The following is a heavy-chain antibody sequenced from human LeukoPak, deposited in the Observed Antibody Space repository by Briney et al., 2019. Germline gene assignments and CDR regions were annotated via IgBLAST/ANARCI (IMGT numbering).Heavy chain of an antibody. J-gene: IGHJ4*02. Sequence: PGGSLRLSCAASGFSLNTYGMSWVRQAPGKGLEWVSYISGSSVSIYYADSVKGRFTISRDNAKNSLYLQMNSLRAEDTAVYYCARGMVRGVIYYFDYWGQGTLVTVSS. CDR3: ARGMVRGVIYYFDY. CDR1: GFSLNTYG. D-gene: IGHD3-10*01. CDR2: ISGSSVSI. V-gene: IGHV3-48*04.